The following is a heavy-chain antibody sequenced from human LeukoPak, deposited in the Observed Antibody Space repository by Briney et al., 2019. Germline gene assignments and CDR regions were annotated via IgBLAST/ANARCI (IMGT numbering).Heavy chain of an antibody. CDR1: GDSISNFY. CDR3: ARVGHIYYYYMDV. Sequence: SETLSLTCTVSGDSISNFYWSWIRQPAGKGLEWIGRIYTSGSTNYNPSLKSRVTMSVDTSKNQFSLKLSSVTAADTALYYCARVGHIYYYYMDVWGKGTTVTVSS. V-gene: IGHV4-4*07. D-gene: IGHD2-21*01. J-gene: IGHJ6*03. CDR2: IYTSGST.